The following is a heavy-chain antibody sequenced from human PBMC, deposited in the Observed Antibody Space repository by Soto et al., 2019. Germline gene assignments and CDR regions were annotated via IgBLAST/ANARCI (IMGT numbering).Heavy chain of an antibody. CDR1: GFPFSSYA. D-gene: IGHD2-2*01. J-gene: IGHJ4*02. Sequence: GGSLRLSCAASGFPFSSYAMHWVRQAPGKGLEWVAVISYDGSNKYYADSVKGRFTISRDNSKNTLYLQMNSLRDEDTAVYYCARGPSSLTRFDYWGQGTLVTVSS. V-gene: IGHV3-30-3*01. CDR3: ARGPSSLTRFDY. CDR2: ISYDGSNK.